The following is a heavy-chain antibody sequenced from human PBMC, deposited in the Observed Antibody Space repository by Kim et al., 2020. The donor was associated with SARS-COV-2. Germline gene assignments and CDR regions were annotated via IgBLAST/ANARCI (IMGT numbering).Heavy chain of an antibody. CDR3: ARGRIAAAGHYYYGMDV. D-gene: IGHD6-13*01. V-gene: IGHV1-69*13. Sequence: SVKVSCKASGGTFSSYAISWVRQAPGQGLEWMGGIIPIFGTANYAQKFQGRVTITADESTSTAYMELSSLRSEDTAVYYCARGRIAAAGHYYYGMDVWGQGTTVTVSS. CDR2: IIPIFGTA. J-gene: IGHJ6*02. CDR1: GGTFSSYA.